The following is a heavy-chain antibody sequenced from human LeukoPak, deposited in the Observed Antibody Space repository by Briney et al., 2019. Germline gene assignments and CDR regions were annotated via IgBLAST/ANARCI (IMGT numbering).Heavy chain of an antibody. J-gene: IGHJ6*03. V-gene: IGHV4-39*07. CDR3: ANGKGPSIYDFWSGYYHPSYYYYYYMDV. CDR2: IYYSGST. D-gene: IGHD3-3*01. CDR1: GGSISSSSYY. Sequence: SETLSLTCTVSGGSISSSSYYWGWIRQPPGKGLEWIGSIYYSGSTYYNPSLKSRVTISVDTSKNQFSLKLSSVTAADTAVYYCANGKGPSIYDFWSGYYHPSYYYYYYMDVWGKGTTVTVSS.